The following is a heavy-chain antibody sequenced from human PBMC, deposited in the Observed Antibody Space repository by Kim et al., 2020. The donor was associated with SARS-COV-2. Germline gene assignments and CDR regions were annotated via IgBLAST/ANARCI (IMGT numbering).Heavy chain of an antibody. V-gene: IGHV3-74*01. CDR1: GFTFSSYW. CDR3: ARDWYSSGRTWGYYYGMDV. J-gene: IGHJ6*02. D-gene: IGHD3-16*01. Sequence: GGSLRLSCAASGFTFSSYWMHWVRQAPGKGLVWVSRINSDGSSTSYADSVKGRFTISRDNAKNTLYLQMNSLRAEDTAVYYCARDWYSSGRTWGYYYGMDVWGQGTTVTVSS. CDR2: INSDGSST.